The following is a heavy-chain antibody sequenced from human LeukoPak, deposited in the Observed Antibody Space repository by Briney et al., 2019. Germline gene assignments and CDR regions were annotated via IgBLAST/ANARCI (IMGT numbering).Heavy chain of an antibody. D-gene: IGHD1-1*01. CDR3: GRATGIDY. Sequence: GGSLRLSCAASGFTCSSYWMHCVRLAPGKDFVSVSRINSDGSSTSYADSVKGRFSICRDNAKNTLYLQMNSLGAEDTDVYFCGRATGIDYWGQGTLVTVSS. J-gene: IGHJ4*02. CDR1: GFTCSSYW. V-gene: IGHV3-74*01. CDR2: INSDGSST.